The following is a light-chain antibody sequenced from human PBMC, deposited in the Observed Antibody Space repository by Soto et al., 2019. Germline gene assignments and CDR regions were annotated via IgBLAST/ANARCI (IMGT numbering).Light chain of an antibody. CDR3: AAWDDSLSGHVV. V-gene: IGLV1-47*01. CDR1: SSNIGSNY. Sequence: QAVVTQPPSASGTPGQRVTISCSGSSSNIGSNYVYWYQQLPGTAPKLLIYRNNKRPSGVPDRFSGAKSGTSASLAISGLRSEDEADYYCAAWDDSLSGHVVFGGGTKVTVL. J-gene: IGLJ2*01. CDR2: RNN.